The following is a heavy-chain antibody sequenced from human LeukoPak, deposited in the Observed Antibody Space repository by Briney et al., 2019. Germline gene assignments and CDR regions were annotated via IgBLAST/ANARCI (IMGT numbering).Heavy chain of an antibody. Sequence: SVKVSCKASGGTFSIYAISWVRQAPGQGLEWMGRIIPILGIANYAQKFQGRVTITADKSTSTAYMELSSLRSEDTAVYYCAMTTVTTFRFVQYYFDYWGQGTLVTVSS. D-gene: IGHD4-17*01. J-gene: IGHJ4*02. CDR3: AMTTVTTFRFVQYYFDY. CDR1: GGTFSIYA. CDR2: IIPILGIA. V-gene: IGHV1-69*04.